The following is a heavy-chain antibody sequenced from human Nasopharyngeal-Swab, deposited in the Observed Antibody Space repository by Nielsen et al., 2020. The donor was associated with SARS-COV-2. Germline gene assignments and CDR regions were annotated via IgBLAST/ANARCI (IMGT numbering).Heavy chain of an antibody. Sequence: GGSLRLSCAASGFTFSSYAMNWVRQAPGKGLEWVAFIRYVGSDYYYADSVEGRFTISRDNSKNTLYLQLNSLRAEDTAVYYCARQDSSAYYYVFNYWGQGTLVTVSS. D-gene: IGHD3-22*01. CDR3: ARQDSSAYYYVFNY. CDR2: IRYVGSDY. V-gene: IGHV3-30*02. J-gene: IGHJ4*02. CDR1: GFTFSSYA.